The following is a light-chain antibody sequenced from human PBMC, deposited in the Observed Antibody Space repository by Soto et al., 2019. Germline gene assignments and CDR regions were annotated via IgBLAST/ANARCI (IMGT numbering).Light chain of an antibody. CDR2: GPS. CDR1: QSVSSSY. CDR3: QQYGSS. Sequence: EIVLTQSPGTLSLSPGERATLSCRASQSVSSSYLAWYQQKPGQAPRLLIYGPSSRATGIPDRFSGSGSGTDFTLTISRLEPEDFAVYYCQQYGSSFGPGTKVDIK. V-gene: IGKV3-20*01. J-gene: IGKJ3*01.